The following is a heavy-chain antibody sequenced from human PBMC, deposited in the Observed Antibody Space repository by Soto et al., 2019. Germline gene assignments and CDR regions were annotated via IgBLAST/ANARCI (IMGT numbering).Heavy chain of an antibody. D-gene: IGHD3-3*01. CDR2: IGTAGDT. V-gene: IGHV3-13*01. J-gene: IGHJ6*02. CDR1: GFTFISSD. Sequence: EVQLVESGGGLVQPGGSLRLSCAASGFTFISSDMHWVRQATGKGLEWVSAIGTAGDTYYPGSVKGRFTISRENAKNSLYLEMNSLRAEDTDVYYCARGNYDFWSGSSDGSGVYYGMDVWGQGTTVTVSS. CDR3: ARGNYDFWSGSSDGSGVYYGMDV.